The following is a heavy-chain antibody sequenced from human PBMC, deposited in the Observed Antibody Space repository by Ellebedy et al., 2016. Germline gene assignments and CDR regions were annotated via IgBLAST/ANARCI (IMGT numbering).Heavy chain of an antibody. CDR3: ARQTAGSGGSSYGMDV. CDR2: AYYSGST. Sequence: SETLSLTCSVSGDSITSISYHWGWIRQPPGKGLEWIGSAYYSGSTKYNPSLESRVTVSLDKSKNQFSLKVTSVTAADTAVYYCARQTAGSGGSSYGMDVWGQGTTVTVSS. CDR1: GDSITSISYH. J-gene: IGHJ6*02. D-gene: IGHD2-15*01. V-gene: IGHV4-39*01.